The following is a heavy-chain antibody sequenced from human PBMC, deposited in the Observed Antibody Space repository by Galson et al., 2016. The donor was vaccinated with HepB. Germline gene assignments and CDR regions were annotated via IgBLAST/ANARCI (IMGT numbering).Heavy chain of an antibody. CDR1: GFSLGAYW. Sequence: SLRLSCAGSGFSLGAYWMVWVRQAPGKGLEWAANINRDGSEKYSLEGRFSISRDNAKNSLYLQMDSLRAEDTAVYYCARDVGYEALDYWGQGTLVTVSS. J-gene: IGHJ4*02. D-gene: IGHD2-2*01. CDR3: ARDVGYEALDY. V-gene: IGHV3-7*01. CDR2: INRDGSEK.